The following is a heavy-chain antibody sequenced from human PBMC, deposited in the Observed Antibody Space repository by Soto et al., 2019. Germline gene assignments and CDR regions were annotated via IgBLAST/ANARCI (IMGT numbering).Heavy chain of an antibody. CDR1: GGTFSSYA. D-gene: IGHD2-15*01. CDR3: ARSQGGSSSLDIYYYYYYGMDV. CDR2: IIPIFGTA. Sequence: QVQLVQSGAEVKKPGSSVKVSCKAPGGTFSSYAISWVRQAPGQGLEWMGGIIPIFGTANYARKFQGRVTITADESTSTGYMELSSLRSEDTAVYYCARSQGGSSSLDIYYYYYYGMDVWGQGTTVTVSS. V-gene: IGHV1-69*01. J-gene: IGHJ6*02.